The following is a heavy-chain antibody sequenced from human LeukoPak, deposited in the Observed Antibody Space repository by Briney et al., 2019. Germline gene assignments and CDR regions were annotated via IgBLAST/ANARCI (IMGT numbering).Heavy chain of an antibody. CDR2: INAGNGNT. J-gene: IGHJ4*02. CDR3: ARDSGLSWHQLAY. D-gene: IGHD3-10*01. Sequence: ASVKVSCKASGYTFTSYAMHWVRQAPGQRLEWMGWINAGNGNTKYSQKFQGRVTITRDTSASTAYMELSSLRSEDTAVYYCARDSGLSWHQLAYWGQGTLVTVSS. V-gene: IGHV1-3*01. CDR1: GYTFTSYA.